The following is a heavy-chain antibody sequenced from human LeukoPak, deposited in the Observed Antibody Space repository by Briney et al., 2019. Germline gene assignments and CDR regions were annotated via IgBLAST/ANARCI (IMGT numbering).Heavy chain of an antibody. J-gene: IGHJ6*03. CDR1: GFTFSSYA. CDR3: AKDSKIVGPTFRSYHYMDV. CDR2: IRGSGGST. V-gene: IGHV3-23*01. Sequence: GGSLRLSCAASGFTFSSYAMSWVRQAPGKGLEWVTGIRGSGGSTYYADSVKGRFTISRDNSKKTLYLQMNSLRAEDTAVYYCAKDSKIVGPTFRSYHYMDVWGKGTTVTVSS. D-gene: IGHD1-26*01.